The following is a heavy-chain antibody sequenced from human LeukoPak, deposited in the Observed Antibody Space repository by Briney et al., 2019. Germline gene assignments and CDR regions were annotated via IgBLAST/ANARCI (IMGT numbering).Heavy chain of an antibody. V-gene: IGHV4-4*09. Sequence: PSETLSLTCTVSGGSISSYYWSWIRQPPGKGLEWIGYIYHSGCTDYNPSLKSRVTISVDTSKSQFSLKLTSVTAADTAVYYCATLTTVVTAYYFDHWGQGTLVTVSS. CDR3: ATLTTVVTAYYFDH. CDR2: IYHSGCT. CDR1: GGSISSYY. J-gene: IGHJ4*02. D-gene: IGHD4-23*01.